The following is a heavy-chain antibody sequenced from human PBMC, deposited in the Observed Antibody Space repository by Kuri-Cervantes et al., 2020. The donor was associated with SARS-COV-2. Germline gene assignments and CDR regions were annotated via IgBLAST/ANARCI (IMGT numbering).Heavy chain of an antibody. CDR3: ARGFSAVVVAHWYFDL. CDR1: GGSISSSSYY. CDR2: IYYSGST. J-gene: IGHJ2*01. D-gene: IGHD3-22*01. V-gene: IGHV4-61*05. Sequence: SETLSLTCTVSGGSISSSSYYWGWIRQPPGKGLEWIGYIYYSGSTNYNPSLRSRVTISVDTSKNQFSLKLSSVTAADTAVYYCARGFSAVVVAHWYFDLWGRGTLVTVSS.